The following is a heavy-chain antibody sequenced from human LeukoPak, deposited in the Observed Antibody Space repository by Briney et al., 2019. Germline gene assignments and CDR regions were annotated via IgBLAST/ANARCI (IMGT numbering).Heavy chain of an antibody. CDR2: NPDSGRT. Sequence: SETLSLTRTISCDSVSSSNVFWGWIRQPPGKGLEWIGSNPDSGRTLYNPSLKSRLTISVDTSKNHFSLKPPSVPPADSAVYYCARHEYQVFPPAKWFAPWGHGTLVT. D-gene: IGHD6-6*01. CDR1: CDSVSSSNVF. J-gene: IGHJ5*02. V-gene: IGHV4-39*02. CDR3: ARHEYQVFPPAKWFAP.